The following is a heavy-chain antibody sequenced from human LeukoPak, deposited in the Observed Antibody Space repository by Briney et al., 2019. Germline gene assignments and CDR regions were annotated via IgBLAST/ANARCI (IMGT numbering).Heavy chain of an antibody. CDR3: ARDRGYYRAD. Sequence: PGGSLILSCAASGFTFSYYWRNWAPQAPGKGVEWVANIKWGGSQTQDVDSEKGRYTIPSDNAKNSLYLQMNRLTAEDAAVYYCARDRGYYRAD. V-gene: IGHV3-7*04. CDR2: IKWGGSQT. CDR1: GFTFSYYW. J-gene: IGHJ6*01.